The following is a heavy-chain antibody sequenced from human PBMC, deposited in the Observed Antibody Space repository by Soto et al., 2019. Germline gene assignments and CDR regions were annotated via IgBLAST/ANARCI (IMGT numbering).Heavy chain of an antibody. D-gene: IGHD3-22*01. Sequence: LSLTCTVSGGSISSYYWSWIRQPPGKGLEWIGYIYYSGSTNYNPSLKSRVTISVDTSKNQFSLKLSSVTAADTAVYYCARDQYYDSSGTGGMDVWGQGTTVTVSS. V-gene: IGHV4-59*01. CDR1: GGSISSYY. CDR2: IYYSGST. J-gene: IGHJ6*02. CDR3: ARDQYYDSSGTGGMDV.